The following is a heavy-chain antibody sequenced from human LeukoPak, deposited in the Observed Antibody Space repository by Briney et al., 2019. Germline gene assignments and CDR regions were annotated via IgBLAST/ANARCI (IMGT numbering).Heavy chain of an antibody. J-gene: IGHJ2*01. D-gene: IGHD6-13*01. CDR3: ARDRATAAAFGANWYYDI. V-gene: IGHV3-13*01. Sequence: GGSLRLSCAASGFTFRKHDMHWVRQATGKGLEWVSTIGTAADTFYPDSVKGRFTISRENAKNSLYLQMNSLEVGDTAVYYCARDRATAAAFGANWYYDIWGRGTLVTVSS. CDR2: IGTAADT. CDR1: GFTFRKHD.